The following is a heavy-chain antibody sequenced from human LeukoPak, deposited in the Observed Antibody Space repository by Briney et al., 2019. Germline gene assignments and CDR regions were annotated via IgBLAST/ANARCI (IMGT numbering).Heavy chain of an antibody. Sequence: MASETLSLTCTVSGDSISYYYWSWIRQPPGKGLEWIGYIYYSGSTNYNPSLKSRVAISVDTSKNQFSLKLSSVTAADTAVYYCARLGDYLWGTYPISFDPWGQGTLVTDSS. CDR3: ARLGDYLWGTYPISFDP. CDR1: GDSISYYY. V-gene: IGHV4-59*01. D-gene: IGHD3-16*02. CDR2: IYYSGST. J-gene: IGHJ5*02.